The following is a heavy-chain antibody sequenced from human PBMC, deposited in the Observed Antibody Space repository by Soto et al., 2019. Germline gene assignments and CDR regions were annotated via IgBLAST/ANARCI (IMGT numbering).Heavy chain of an antibody. CDR1: GFTFSSYS. CDR2: ISSSSSYI. D-gene: IGHD3-22*01. J-gene: IGHJ4*02. Sequence: GGSLRLSSAASGFTFSSYSMNWVRQAPGKGLEWVSSISSSSSYIYYADSVKGRFTISRDNAKNSLYLQMNSLRAEDTAVYYCARPDYYDSSGYYAPGYWGQGTLVTVSS. V-gene: IGHV3-21*01. CDR3: ARPDYYDSSGYYAPGY.